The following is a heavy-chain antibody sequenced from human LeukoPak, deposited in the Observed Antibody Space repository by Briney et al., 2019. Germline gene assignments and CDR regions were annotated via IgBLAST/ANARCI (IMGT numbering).Heavy chain of an antibody. D-gene: IGHD1-1*01. V-gene: IGHV3-30*04. J-gene: IGHJ4*02. CDR1: GFTFSSYV. Sequence: GGSLRLSCSASGFTFSSYVMHWVRQAPGKGLEWVAIISYDGSNEYYADSVKGRFTISRDNAKNSLYLQMNSLRAEDTAVYYCARDRGLQLSSFDYWGQGTLVTVSS. CDR3: ARDRGLQLSSFDY. CDR2: ISYDGSNE.